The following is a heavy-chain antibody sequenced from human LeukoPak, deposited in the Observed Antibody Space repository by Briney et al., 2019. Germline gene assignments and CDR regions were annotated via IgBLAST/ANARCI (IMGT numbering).Heavy chain of an antibody. D-gene: IGHD3-3*01. CDR2: TISNNNYK. Sequence: KPGGSLRLSCAASGFTFSNYNMNWVRQAPGKGLEWVSSTISNNNYKYYADSVKGRFTISRDNAKNSLYLQMDSLRAEDTAIYYCARALGDDFWSSYTDCWGQGTLVTVSS. J-gene: IGHJ4*01. V-gene: IGHV3-21*01. CDR3: ARALGDDFWSSYTDC. CDR1: GFTFSNYN.